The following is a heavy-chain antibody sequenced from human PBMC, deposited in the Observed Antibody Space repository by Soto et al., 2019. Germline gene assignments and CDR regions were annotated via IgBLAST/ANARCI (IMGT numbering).Heavy chain of an antibody. D-gene: IGHD3-10*01. Sequence: SQTLSLTCAISGDSVSSNSAAWNWIRQSPSRGLEWLGRTYYRSKWYNDYAVSVKSRITINPDTSKNQFSLQLNSVTPEDTAVYYCALGVTMVRGVINHNWFDPWGQGTLVTVSS. CDR3: ALGVTMVRGVINHNWFDP. V-gene: IGHV6-1*01. CDR2: TYYRSKWYN. CDR1: GDSVSSNSAA. J-gene: IGHJ5*02.